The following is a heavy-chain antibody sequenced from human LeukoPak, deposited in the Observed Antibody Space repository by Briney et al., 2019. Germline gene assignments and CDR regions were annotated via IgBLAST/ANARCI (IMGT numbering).Heavy chain of an antibody. CDR1: GLTISDSW. Sequence: QPGGSPRLSCAASGLTISDSWIHWVRQAPGKGLMWVSRLASDESNKIYADSVKGRFTISRDNAKNTLYLQMNSLRVEDTGIYYCARDAGWGRLDSWGQGALVTVSS. D-gene: IGHD3-16*01. CDR2: LASDESNK. J-gene: IGHJ4*02. CDR3: ARDAGWGRLDS. V-gene: IGHV3-74*01.